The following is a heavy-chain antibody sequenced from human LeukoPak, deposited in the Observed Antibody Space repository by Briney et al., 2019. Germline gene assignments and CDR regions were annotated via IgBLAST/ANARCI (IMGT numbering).Heavy chain of an antibody. CDR2: IRSKAYGGTT. CDR1: GFTFGDYA. D-gene: IGHD3-22*01. V-gene: IGHV3-49*03. J-gene: IGHJ4*02. Sequence: GGSLRLSCTASGFTFGDYAMSWFRQAPGKGLEWVGFIRSKAYGGTTEYAASVKGRFTISRDDSKSIAYLQMNSLKTEDTAVYYCTRDLGSSGYPMADYWGQGTLVTVSS. CDR3: TRDLGSSGYPMADY.